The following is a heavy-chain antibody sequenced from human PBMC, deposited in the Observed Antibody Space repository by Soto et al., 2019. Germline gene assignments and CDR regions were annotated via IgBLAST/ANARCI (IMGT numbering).Heavy chain of an antibody. CDR1: GFTFSRQA. CDR3: ATGFLGLCTGGNCPLDY. V-gene: IGHV3-33*01. Sequence: QVQLVESGGGVVQPERSLRLSCAASGFTFSRQAMHWDRQAPGRGLEWVAVIWYHGIDKYYADSVKGRFTISRDNSKNTVYLQMNSLRGEDTAVYYCATGFLGLCTGGNCPLDYWGQGTLVTVSS. D-gene: IGHD2-15*01. CDR2: IWYHGIDK. J-gene: IGHJ4*02.